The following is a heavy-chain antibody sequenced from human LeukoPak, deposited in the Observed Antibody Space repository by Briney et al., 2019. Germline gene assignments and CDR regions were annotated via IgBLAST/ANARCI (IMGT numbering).Heavy chain of an antibody. J-gene: IGHJ4*02. CDR3: ATPHVLRYFDWLLHY. Sequence: ASVTVSCKVSGYTLTELSMHWVRQAPGKGLEWMGGFDPEDGETIYAQKFQGRVTMTEDTSTDTAYMELSSLRSEDTAVYYCATPHVLRYFDWLLHYWGQGTLVTVSS. CDR1: GYTLTELS. V-gene: IGHV1-24*01. CDR2: FDPEDGET. D-gene: IGHD3-9*01.